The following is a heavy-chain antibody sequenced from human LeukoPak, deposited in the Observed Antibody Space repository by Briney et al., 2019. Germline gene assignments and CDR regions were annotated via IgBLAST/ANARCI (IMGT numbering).Heavy chain of an antibody. CDR3: ARDTPMGTDL. Sequence: GGSLRLSCAASGFTFSTYALHWVRQAPGKGLEYVSTISANGGSTSYSNSVKGRFTISRDNSKSTLYLQMGSLRAEDMAVYYCARDTPMGTDLWGQGTLVTVSS. CDR2: ISANGGST. V-gene: IGHV3-64*01. J-gene: IGHJ5*02. D-gene: IGHD5-18*01. CDR1: GFTFSTYA.